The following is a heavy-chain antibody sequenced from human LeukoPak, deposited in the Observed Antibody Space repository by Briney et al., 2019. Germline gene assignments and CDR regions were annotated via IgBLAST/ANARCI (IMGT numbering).Heavy chain of an antibody. J-gene: IGHJ3*02. V-gene: IGHV3-74*01. CDR1: GFTFSSYW. CDR2: INSDGSST. D-gene: IGHD2-2*01. CDR3: ARDRNVVLAATILRVHDAFDI. Sequence: GGSLRLSCAASGFTFSSYWMYWVRQVLGKGLVWVSPINSDGSSTGYADSVKGRFTISRDNAKNTLYLQMNSLRAEDTAVYYCARDRNVVLAATILRVHDAFDIWGQGTMVAVSS.